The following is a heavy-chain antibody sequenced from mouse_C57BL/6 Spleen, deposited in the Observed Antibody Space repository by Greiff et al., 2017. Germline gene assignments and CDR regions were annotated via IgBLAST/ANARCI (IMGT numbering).Heavy chain of an antibody. D-gene: IGHD4-1*01. CDR1: GYTFTDYY. J-gene: IGHJ4*01. CDR2: INPNNGGT. CDR3: ARAWDWDGVALDG. Sequence: VQLQQSGPELVKPGASVKISCKASGYTFTDYYMNWVKQSPGKSLEWIGDINPNNGGTSYNQKFKGKATLTVDKSSSTAYIELRSLTSEDSAVYYCARAWDWDGVALDGWGQGTSVTVSS. V-gene: IGHV1-26*01.